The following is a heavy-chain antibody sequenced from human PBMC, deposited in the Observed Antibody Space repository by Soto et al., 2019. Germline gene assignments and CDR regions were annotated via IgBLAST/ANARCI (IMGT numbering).Heavy chain of an antibody. V-gene: IGHV3-53*01. Sequence: GGSLRLSCAASGFTVSSNYMSWVRQAPGKGLEWVSVIYSGGSTYYADSVKGRFTISRDNSKNTLYLQMNSLRAEDTAVYYCARATRIAARPTSGFYYGMDVWGQGTTVTVSS. CDR3: ARATRIAARPTSGFYYGMDV. J-gene: IGHJ6*02. CDR1: GFTVSSNY. CDR2: IYSGGST. D-gene: IGHD6-6*01.